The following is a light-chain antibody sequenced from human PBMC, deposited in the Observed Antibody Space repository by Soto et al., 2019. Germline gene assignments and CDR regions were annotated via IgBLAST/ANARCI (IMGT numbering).Light chain of an antibody. CDR2: EGS. CDR1: SSDVGSYNL. V-gene: IGLV2-23*03. Sequence: QSVLTQPASVSGSPGQSITISCTGTSSDVGSYNLVSWYQQNPGKAPKLMIYEGSKRPSGVSNRFSGSKSGNTASLTISGLQAEDEADYYCCSYAGSSTFGVFGGGTKVTVL. J-gene: IGLJ2*01. CDR3: CSYAGSSTFGV.